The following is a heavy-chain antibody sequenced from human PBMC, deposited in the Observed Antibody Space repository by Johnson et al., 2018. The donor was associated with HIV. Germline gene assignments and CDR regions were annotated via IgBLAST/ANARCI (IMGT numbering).Heavy chain of an antibody. D-gene: IGHD1-26*01. CDR1: GFTFSNAW. CDR3: ARMGIVGAVHRTFDI. J-gene: IGHJ3*02. Sequence: VQLVESGGGLVQPGGSLRLSCAASGFTFSNAWMSWVRQAPGKGLEWVGRTRNKANSYTTDYAASVKGRFTISRDNAKNSLYLQMDSLRAEDTAVYYCARMGIVGAVHRTFDIWGQGTMVTVSS. V-gene: IGHV3-72*01. CDR2: TRNKANSYTT.